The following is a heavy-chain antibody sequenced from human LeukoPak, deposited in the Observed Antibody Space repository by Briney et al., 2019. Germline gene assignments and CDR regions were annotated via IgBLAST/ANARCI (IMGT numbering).Heavy chain of an antibody. Sequence: ASVKVSCKASGYTFTSYDINWVRQATGQGLEWMGWMNPNSGNTGYAQKFQGRVTMTRNTSISTAYMELRSLRSEDTAVYYCARVGYCSRTNCNYWFDPWGQGTLVTVSS. CDR1: GYTFTSYD. CDR2: MNPNSGNT. CDR3: ARVGYCSRTNCNYWFDP. J-gene: IGHJ5*02. V-gene: IGHV1-8*01. D-gene: IGHD2-2*01.